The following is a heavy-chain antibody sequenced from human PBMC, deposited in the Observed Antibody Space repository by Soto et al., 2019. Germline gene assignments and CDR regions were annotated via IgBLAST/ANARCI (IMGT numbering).Heavy chain of an antibody. J-gene: IGHJ6*02. V-gene: IGHV4-39*01. CDR3: ARAAIVEVPAAMFPYFGMDV. Sequence: TPDVTRTDHRESISTSSYYQGGSRQRPGKGLEWIGSIYYSGSTYYNPSLKSRVTISVDTSKNQFSLKLSSVTAADTAVYYCARAAIVEVPAAMFPYFGMDVWGQRTMVT. CDR1: RESISTSSYY. D-gene: IGHD2-2*01. CDR2: IYYSGST.